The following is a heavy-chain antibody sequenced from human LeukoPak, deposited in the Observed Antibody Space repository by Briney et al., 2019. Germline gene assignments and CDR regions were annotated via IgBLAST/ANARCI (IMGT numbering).Heavy chain of an antibody. V-gene: IGHV3-48*01. Sequence: GSLRLSCAASGFTFSSYSMNWVRQAPGKGLEWVSYISSSSSTIYYADSVKGRFTISRDNARNSLYPQMNSLRAEDTAVYYCARDDHYYYYYMDVWGKGTTVTVSS. CDR1: GFTFSSYS. CDR3: ARDDHYYYYYMDV. CDR2: ISSSSSTI. J-gene: IGHJ6*03.